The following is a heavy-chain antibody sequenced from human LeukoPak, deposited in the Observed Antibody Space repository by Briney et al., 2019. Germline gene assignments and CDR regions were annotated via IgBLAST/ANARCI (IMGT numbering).Heavy chain of an antibody. CDR2: ISSSSSHI. CDR1: GFTFSSYS. J-gene: IGHJ4*02. CDR3: ARSSGAFDY. Sequence: GGSLRLSCAASGFTFSSYSMNWVRQAPGKGLEWVSSISSSSSHIYYADSVKGRLTLSRDNSKNSLYPQMNSLRAEDTAVYYCARSSGAFDYWGQGTLVTVSS. V-gene: IGHV3-21*01. D-gene: IGHD6-19*01.